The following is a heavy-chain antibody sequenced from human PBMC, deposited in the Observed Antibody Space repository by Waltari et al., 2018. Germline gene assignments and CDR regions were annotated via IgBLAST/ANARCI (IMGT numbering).Heavy chain of an antibody. CDR3: ARVITVVTPWYFDL. D-gene: IGHD4-17*01. CDR1: GGSFSGYY. V-gene: IGHV4-34*01. Sequence: GAGLLKPSETLSLTCAVYGGSFSGYYWSWIRQPPGKGLEWIGEINHSGSTNYNPSLKSRVTISVDTSKNQFSLKLSSVTAADTAVYYCARVITVVTPWYFDLWGRGTLVTVSS. J-gene: IGHJ2*01. CDR2: INHSGST.